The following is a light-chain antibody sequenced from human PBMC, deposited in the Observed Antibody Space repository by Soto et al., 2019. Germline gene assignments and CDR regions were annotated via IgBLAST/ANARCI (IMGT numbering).Light chain of an antibody. CDR3: QQYNNWPYT. CDR2: GAS. J-gene: IGKJ2*01. V-gene: IGKV3-15*01. CDR1: QSVSSN. Sequence: EIVMTQSPATLSVSPGERATLSCRASQSVSSNLAWYQQKPGQAPRLLIYGASTRTTGIHARFSGSWSGTEFTLTISSLQSEDFAVYCCQQYNNWPYTFGEGTKLEIK.